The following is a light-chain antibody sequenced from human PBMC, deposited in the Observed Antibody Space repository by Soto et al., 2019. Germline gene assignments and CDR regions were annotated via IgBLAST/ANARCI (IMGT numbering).Light chain of an antibody. J-gene: IGKJ1*01. CDR1: QSISSW. Sequence: IQMTQSPSTLSASVGDRVTITCLASQSISSWLAWYQQKPGKAPKLLIYETSSLESGVPSRFSGSGSGTDFTLTISSLQPEDFATYYCLQDYNYPLTFGQGTKVDIK. CDR3: LQDYNYPLT. V-gene: IGKV1-5*03. CDR2: ETS.